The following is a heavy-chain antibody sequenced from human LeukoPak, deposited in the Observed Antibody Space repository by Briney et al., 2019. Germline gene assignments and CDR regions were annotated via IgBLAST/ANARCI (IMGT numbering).Heavy chain of an antibody. CDR3: ATLGDPVDY. D-gene: IGHD4-17*01. CDR1: GFTFGSYA. J-gene: IGHJ4*02. V-gene: IGHV3-64*01. Sequence: GGSLRLSCAASGFTFGSYAMHWVRQAPGKGLEYVSAISSNGGSTYYANSVKGRFTISRDNSKNTLYLQMGSLRAEDMAVYYCATLGDPVDYWGQGTLVTVSS. CDR2: ISSNGGST.